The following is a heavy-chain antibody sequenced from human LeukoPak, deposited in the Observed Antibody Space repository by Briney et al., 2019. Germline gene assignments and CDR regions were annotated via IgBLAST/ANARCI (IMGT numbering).Heavy chain of an antibody. J-gene: IGHJ4*02. Sequence: SVKVSCKASGGTFSGYAISWVRQAPGQGLEWMGGIIPIFGTANYAQKFQGRVTITADESTSTAYMELSSLRPEDTAVYYCAREGGNGYNYYFDYWGQGTLVTVSS. CDR2: IIPIFGTA. CDR3: AREGGNGYNYYFDY. CDR1: GGTFSGYA. V-gene: IGHV1-69*01. D-gene: IGHD5-12*01.